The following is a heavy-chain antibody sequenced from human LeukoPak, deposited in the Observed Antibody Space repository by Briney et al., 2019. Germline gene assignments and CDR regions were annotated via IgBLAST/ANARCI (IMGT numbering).Heavy chain of an antibody. J-gene: IGHJ2*01. V-gene: IGHV3/OR16-10*01. Sequence: GGSLRLSCAASGFTFSSYAMHWVRQAPGKGLEWVSGLVTNDDTYYAASVKGRFTISRENAKSSLYLQMNSLRAEDTALYYCAREVGVPGTWYFDLWGRGTLVTVSS. CDR3: AREVGVPGTWYFDL. CDR2: LVTNDDT. D-gene: IGHD2-15*01. CDR1: GFTFSSYA.